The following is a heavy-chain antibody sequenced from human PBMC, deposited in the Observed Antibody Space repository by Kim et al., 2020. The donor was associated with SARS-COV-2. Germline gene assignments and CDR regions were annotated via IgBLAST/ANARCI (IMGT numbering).Heavy chain of an antibody. V-gene: IGHV3-7*03. D-gene: IGHD4-17*01. CDR1: GFTFSSYW. CDR3: ATHRSPYGGHTAGDFDY. Sequence: GGSLRLSCAASGFTFSSYWMSWVRQAPGKGLEWVANIKQDGSEKYYVDSVKGRFTISRDNAKSSLFLQMNSLRAEDTAVYYCATHRSPYGGHTAGDFDYWGQGTLVTVSS. CDR2: IKQDGSEK. J-gene: IGHJ4*02.